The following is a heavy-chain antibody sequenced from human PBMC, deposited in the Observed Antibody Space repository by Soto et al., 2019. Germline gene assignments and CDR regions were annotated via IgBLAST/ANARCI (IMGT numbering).Heavy chain of an antibody. CDR1: GGSISSYY. J-gene: IGHJ4*02. CDR3: ARQASTAMGDIFDY. D-gene: IGHD5-18*01. CDR2: IYYSGST. Sequence: QVQLQESGPGLVKPSETLSLTCTVSGGSISSYYWSWIRQPPGKGLEWIGYIYYSGSTNYNPSLTRRVTMSVDTSKNQFSLELSSVAAADTGGYYCARQASTAMGDIFDYWGQGTLVTVSS. V-gene: IGHV4-59*01.